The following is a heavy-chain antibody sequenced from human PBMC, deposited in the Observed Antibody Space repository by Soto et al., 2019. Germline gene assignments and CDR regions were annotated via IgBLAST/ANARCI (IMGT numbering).Heavy chain of an antibody. CDR1: GFRFEDYA. CDR3: AKDHYGSAIDGMYV. J-gene: IGHJ6*01. CDR2: IAWNSDII. D-gene: IGHD3-10*01. V-gene: IGHV3-9*01. Sequence: EVQLVVSGGGLVQPGRSLRLSCAASGFRFEDYAMHWVRQAPGKGLEWVSGIAWNSDIIGYADSAKGRFTISRDNGKNSLYVQMNSLRREDTAVEYCAKDHYGSAIDGMYVWGQGSTVTVSS.